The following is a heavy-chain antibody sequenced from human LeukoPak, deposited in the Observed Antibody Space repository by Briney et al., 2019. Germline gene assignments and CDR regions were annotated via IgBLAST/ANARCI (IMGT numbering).Heavy chain of an antibody. CDR3: ARGAIPGYCSGGSCYFSWFDP. J-gene: IGHJ5*02. Sequence: ASVKVSCKASGYTFTGYYMHWVRQALGQGLEWMGWINPNSGGTNYAQKFQGRVTMTRDTSISTAYMELSRLRSDDTAVYYCARGAIPGYCSGGSCYFSWFDPWGQGTLVTVSS. CDR1: GYTFTGYY. CDR2: INPNSGGT. D-gene: IGHD2-15*01. V-gene: IGHV1-2*02.